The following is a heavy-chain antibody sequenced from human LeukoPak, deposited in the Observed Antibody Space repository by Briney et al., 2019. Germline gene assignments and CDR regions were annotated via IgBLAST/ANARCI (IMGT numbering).Heavy chain of an antibody. J-gene: IGHJ6*03. Sequence: PSETLSLTCTVSGGSISSSSYYWGWIRQPPGKGLEWIGSIYYSGSTYYNPSLKSRVTISVDTSKNQFSLKLSSVTAADTAVYYCASGGGRSGWTVYMDVWGKGTTVTISS. V-gene: IGHV4-39*01. D-gene: IGHD6-19*01. CDR1: GGSISSSSYY. CDR3: ASGGGRSGWTVYMDV. CDR2: IYYSGST.